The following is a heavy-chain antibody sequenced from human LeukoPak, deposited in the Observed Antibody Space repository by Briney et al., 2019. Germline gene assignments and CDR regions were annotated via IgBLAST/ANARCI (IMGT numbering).Heavy chain of an antibody. CDR1: GFTFNAYS. Sequence: GGSLRLSCAASGFTFNAYSMNWVRQAPGKGLEWVSYITRSSTTIYYADSVKGRFTISRDNAKNSLYLQMNSLRVEDTAIYYCASSRITMVRGVIISFGFDPWGQGTLVTVSS. D-gene: IGHD3-10*01. CDR3: ASSRITMVRGVIISFGFDP. V-gene: IGHV3-48*01. J-gene: IGHJ5*02. CDR2: ITRSSTTI.